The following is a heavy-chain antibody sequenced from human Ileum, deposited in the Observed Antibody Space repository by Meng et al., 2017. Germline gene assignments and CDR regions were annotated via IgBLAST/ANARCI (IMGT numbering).Heavy chain of an antibody. Sequence: ASVKVSCKASGYTFTSYDINWVRQATGQGLEWMGWMNPNSGNTGYAQKFQGRVTMTRNTSISTAYMELNSLRSEDTAVYYCARVATSSSSHHDYWGQGTLVTVSS. CDR3: ARVATSSSSHHDY. D-gene: IGHD6-6*01. J-gene: IGHJ4*02. CDR2: MNPNSGNT. CDR1: GYTFTSYD. V-gene: IGHV1-8*01.